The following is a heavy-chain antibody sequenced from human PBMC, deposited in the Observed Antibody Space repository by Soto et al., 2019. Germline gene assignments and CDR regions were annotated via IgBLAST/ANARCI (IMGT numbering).Heavy chain of an antibody. Sequence: EVQLVESGGGLVKPGGSLRLSCAASGFTFSSYSMNWVRQAPGKGLEWVSSISSSSSYIYYADSVKGRFTISRDNAKNYLYLQMNSLRAEDTAVYYCARGTTVTPDYYYYYMDVWGKGTTVTVSS. CDR3: ARGTTVTPDYYYYYMDV. D-gene: IGHD4-17*01. CDR2: ISSSSSYI. J-gene: IGHJ6*03. V-gene: IGHV3-21*01. CDR1: GFTFSSYS.